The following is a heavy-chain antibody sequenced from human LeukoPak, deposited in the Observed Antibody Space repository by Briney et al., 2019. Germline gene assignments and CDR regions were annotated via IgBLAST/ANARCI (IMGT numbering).Heavy chain of an antibody. J-gene: IGHJ5*02. V-gene: IGHV4-4*07. CDR3: AKAYCTSICYLAWFDP. Sequence: SSETLSLTCTVSGGSISSYYWSWIRQPAGKGLEWIGRIYTSGSTNYNPSLKSRVTMSVDTSKNQFSLKLSSVTAADTAVYYCAKAYCTSICYLAWFDPWGQGTLVTVSS. CDR2: IYTSGST. D-gene: IGHD2-8*01. CDR1: GGSISSYY.